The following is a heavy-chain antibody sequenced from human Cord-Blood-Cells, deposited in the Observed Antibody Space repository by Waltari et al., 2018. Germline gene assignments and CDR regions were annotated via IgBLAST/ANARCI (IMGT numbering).Heavy chain of an antibody. CDR1: GGTIRSSNW. D-gene: IGHD2-21*01. J-gene: IGHJ4*02. Sequence: VQLPESGPGLVTPSGTRSLTCSVSGGTIRSSNWSSWVRPPPGKGLEWIGEIYHSGSTNYNPSLESRVTISVDKSKNQFSLKLSSVTAADTAVYYCARVPSCGGYCYYYFDDWGQGTRVTVSS. CDR2: IYHSGST. CDR3: ARVPSCGGYCYYYFDD. V-gene: IGHV4-4*02.